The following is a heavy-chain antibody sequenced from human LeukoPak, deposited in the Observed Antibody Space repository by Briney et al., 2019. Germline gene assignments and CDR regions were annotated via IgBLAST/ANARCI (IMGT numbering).Heavy chain of an antibody. D-gene: IGHD2-15*01. J-gene: IGHJ4*02. Sequence: SETLSLTCAVYGGSFSGYYWSWIRQPLGKGLEWIGEINHSGSTNYNPSLKSRVTISVDTSKNQFSLKLSSVTAEDTAVYYCASCSGGSCYYDYWGQGTLVTVSS. CDR2: INHSGST. CDR3: ASCSGGSCYYDY. V-gene: IGHV4-34*01. CDR1: GGSFSGYY.